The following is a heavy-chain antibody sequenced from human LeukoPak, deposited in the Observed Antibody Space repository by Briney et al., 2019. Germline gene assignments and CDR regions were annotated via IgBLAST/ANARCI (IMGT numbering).Heavy chain of an antibody. V-gene: IGHV3-74*01. J-gene: IGHJ5*02. Sequence: GGSLRLSCAASGFTFSTYWMHWVRQAPGKGLVWVSRISNDGSSTSYADSVKGRFTISRDNAKNTLYLQMNSLRVEDTAVYYCARPPPKYCTTTTCYEIFNWFDPWGQGTLVTVSS. CDR3: ARPPPKYCTTTTCYEIFNWFDP. CDR1: GFTFSTYW. CDR2: ISNDGSST. D-gene: IGHD2-2*01.